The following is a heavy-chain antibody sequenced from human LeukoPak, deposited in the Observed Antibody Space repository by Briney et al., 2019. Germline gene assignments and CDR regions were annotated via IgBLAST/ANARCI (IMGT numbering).Heavy chain of an antibody. J-gene: IGHJ4*02. CDR3: AKEEITTD. CDR2: IAHHGNNK. Sequence: GGSLRLSCGASGFTFSSSAMHWVRQGPGKGLEWVAYIAHHGNNKYYADSVKGRFTISRDNSKNTLYLQMNSLRAEDTAVYYCAKEEITTDWGQGTLVTVSS. D-gene: IGHD1-1*01. V-gene: IGHV3-30*02. CDR1: GFTFSSSA.